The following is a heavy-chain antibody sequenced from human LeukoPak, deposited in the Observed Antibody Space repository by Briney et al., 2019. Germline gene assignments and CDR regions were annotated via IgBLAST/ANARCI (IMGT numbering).Heavy chain of an antibody. D-gene: IGHD3-3*01. CDR1: GDSVSSTSKH. Sequence: PSETLTLTCTVSGDSVSSTSKHWNWIRQPPGKDLEWIGNIYNTGNTNYNPSLKSRVTISLDTSKNQFSLRLTSVTAADTAVYYCARAIFGPLNWFDPWGQGTLVTVSS. V-gene: IGHV4-61*01. CDR2: IYNTGNT. CDR3: ARAIFGPLNWFDP. J-gene: IGHJ5*02.